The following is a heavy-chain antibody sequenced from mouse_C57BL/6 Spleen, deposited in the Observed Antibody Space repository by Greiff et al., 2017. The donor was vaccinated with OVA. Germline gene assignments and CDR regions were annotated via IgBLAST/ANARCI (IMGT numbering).Heavy chain of an antibody. V-gene: IGHV1-54*01. J-gene: IGHJ2*01. D-gene: IGHD1-1*01. Sequence: VQLQQSGAELVRPGTSVKVSCKASGYAFTNYLIEWVKQRPGQGLEWIGVFNPGSGGTNYNAKFKGQATLTADKSSSTAYMQLRSLTSEDSAVYVCAREDSITTVQRGYLDYWGQGTTLTVSS. CDR3: AREDSITTVQRGYLDY. CDR2: FNPGSGGT. CDR1: GYAFTNYL.